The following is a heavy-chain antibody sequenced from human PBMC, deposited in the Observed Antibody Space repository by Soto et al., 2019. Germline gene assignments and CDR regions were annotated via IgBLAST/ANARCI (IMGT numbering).Heavy chain of an antibody. Sequence: QVQLQESGPGLVKPSQTLSLTCTVSGGSISSGNYYWSWVRQHPGKGLEWIGYIYYSGSTFYNPSLQGRVTFSVGTAKNQFPLKLSSVTAADTAVYYCARGRGDGYNPYYFYGMDVWGQGTTVTVSS. D-gene: IGHD3-10*01. CDR1: GGSISSGNYY. V-gene: IGHV4-31*03. CDR3: ARGRGDGYNPYYFYGMDV. J-gene: IGHJ6*02. CDR2: IYYSGST.